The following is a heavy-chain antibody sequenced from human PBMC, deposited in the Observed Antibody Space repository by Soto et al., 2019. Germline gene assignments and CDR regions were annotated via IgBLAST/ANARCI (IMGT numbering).Heavy chain of an antibody. J-gene: IGHJ3*02. D-gene: IGHD3-10*01. CDR3: ARDSYGSGSYYRDDAFDI. V-gene: IGHV1-18*01. CDR2: ISAYNGNT. Sequence: GASVKVSCKASGYTFTSYGISWVRQAPGQGLEWMGWISAYNGNTNYAQKLQGRVTMTTDTSTSTAYMELRSLRSDDTAVYYCARDSYGSGSYYRDDAFDIWGQGTMVTVSS. CDR1: GYTFTSYG.